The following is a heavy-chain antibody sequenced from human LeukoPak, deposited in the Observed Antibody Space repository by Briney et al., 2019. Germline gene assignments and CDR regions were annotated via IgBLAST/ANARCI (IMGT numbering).Heavy chain of an antibody. Sequence: SETLSLTCTVSGGSISSGSYYWSWIRQPAGKGLECIGRIYTSGSTNYNPSLKSRVTISVDTSKNQFSLKLSSVTAADTAVYYCARAVVTSGWWFYYFDYWGQGTLVTVSS. D-gene: IGHD6-19*01. CDR2: IYTSGST. V-gene: IGHV4-61*02. J-gene: IGHJ4*02. CDR1: GGSISSGSYY. CDR3: ARAVVTSGWWFYYFDY.